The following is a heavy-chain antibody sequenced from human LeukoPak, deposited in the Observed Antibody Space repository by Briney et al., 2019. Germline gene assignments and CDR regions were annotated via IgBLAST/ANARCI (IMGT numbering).Heavy chain of an antibody. CDR3: ARGDWLGPSQQLWGY. Sequence: SVKVSCKASGGTFSSYAISWVRQAPGQGLEWMGGIIPIFGTANYAQKFQGRVTITADESTSTAYMELSNLRSEDTAVYYCARGDWLGPSQQLWGYWGQGTLVTVSS. D-gene: IGHD6-13*01. V-gene: IGHV1-69*01. J-gene: IGHJ4*02. CDR2: IIPIFGTA. CDR1: GGTFSSYA.